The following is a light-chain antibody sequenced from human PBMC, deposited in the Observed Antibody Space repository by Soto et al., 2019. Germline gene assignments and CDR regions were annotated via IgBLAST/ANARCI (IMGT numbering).Light chain of an antibody. CDR1: SSNIGNNY. Sequence: QSVLTQPPSVSAAPGQRVTISCSGSSSNIGNNYVSWYQQFQGTAPKLLIYDNDKRPSGIPDRFSGSKSGTSATLDITGLQTGDEADYYCGTWDSSLSAGVFGGGTKLTVL. V-gene: IGLV1-51*01. J-gene: IGLJ2*01. CDR2: DND. CDR3: GTWDSSLSAGV.